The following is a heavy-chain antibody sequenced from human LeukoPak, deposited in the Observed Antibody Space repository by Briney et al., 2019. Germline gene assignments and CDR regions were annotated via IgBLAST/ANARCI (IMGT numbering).Heavy chain of an antibody. CDR1: GFTFSSYG. D-gene: IGHD4-17*01. CDR2: IWYDGSNK. V-gene: IGHV3-33*06. J-gene: IGHJ4*02. Sequence: GRSLRLSCAASGFTFSSYGMHWVRQAPGKGLEWVAVIWYDGSNKYYADSVKGRFTISRDNSKNTLYLRMNSLRAEDTAVYYCAKDYTLSADYGDSPDYWGQGTLVTVSS. CDR3: AKDYTLSADYGDSPDY.